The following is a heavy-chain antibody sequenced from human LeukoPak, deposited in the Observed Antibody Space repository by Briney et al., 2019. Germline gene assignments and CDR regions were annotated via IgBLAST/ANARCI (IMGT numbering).Heavy chain of an antibody. Sequence: GGSLRLSCAASGFTFSSYWMSWVRQAPGEGREWGANIKQEGSEKNYVDSVKGRFTISRDNAKNSLYMQMNSLRGEGTVLYYCTRDSSQYDFRTGYQLKHSYMDVWGKGTTATVSS. CDR1: GFTFSSYW. V-gene: IGHV3-7*01. CDR2: IKQEGSEK. CDR3: TRDSSQYDFRTGYQLKHSYMDV. D-gene: IGHD3-3*01. J-gene: IGHJ6*03.